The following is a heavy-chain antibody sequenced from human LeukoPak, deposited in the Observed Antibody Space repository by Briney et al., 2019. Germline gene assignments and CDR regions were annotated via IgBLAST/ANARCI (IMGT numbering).Heavy chain of an antibody. CDR2: ISTSSSTI. V-gene: IGHV3-48*01. J-gene: IGHJ4*02. D-gene: IGHD6-13*01. CDR1: GFTFSSLS. Sequence: GGSLRLSCAASGFTFSSLSMNWVRQAPGKGLEWVSYISTSSSTIYYADSVKGRFTISRDNAKNSLYLQMNSLRAEDTAVYYCAREYSSSWGMEFDYWGQGTLVTVSS. CDR3: AREYSSSWGMEFDY.